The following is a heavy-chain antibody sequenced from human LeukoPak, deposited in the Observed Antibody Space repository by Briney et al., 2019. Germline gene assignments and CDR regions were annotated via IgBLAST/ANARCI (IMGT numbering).Heavy chain of an antibody. CDR2: IWHDGSNK. Sequence: AGGSLRLSCAASGFTFSNYGMHWVRQAPGKGLEWVAVIWHDGSNKYYADSVKGRFTISRDNSTNTLYLQMNSLRAEDTAVYYCAHNFDYWGQGTLVTVSS. J-gene: IGHJ4*02. CDR3: AHNFDY. CDR1: GFTFSNYG. V-gene: IGHV3-33*01.